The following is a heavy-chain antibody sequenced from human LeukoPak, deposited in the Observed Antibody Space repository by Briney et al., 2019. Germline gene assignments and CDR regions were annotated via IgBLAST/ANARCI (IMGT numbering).Heavy chain of an antibody. V-gene: IGHV3-73*01. CDR2: IRSKANNYAT. D-gene: IGHD3-22*01. CDR1: GFTFSGSA. CDR3: TRPSFDSSVSGVVY. J-gene: IGHJ4*02. Sequence: GGSLRLSCATSGFTFSGSAIHWVRQASGKGLEWVGRIRSKANNYATTDVASVRGRFTISGDDSKNTAYLQMNSLKTEDTAVYYCTRPSFDSSVSGVVYWGQGTLVTVSS.